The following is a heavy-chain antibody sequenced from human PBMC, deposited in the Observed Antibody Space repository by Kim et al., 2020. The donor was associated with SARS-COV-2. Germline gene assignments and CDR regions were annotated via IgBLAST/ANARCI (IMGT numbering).Heavy chain of an antibody. CDR3: VRHAEVTATLNWFDP. D-gene: IGHD2-21*02. J-gene: IGHJ5*02. Sequence: SETLSLTCTVSGGSISSYYWSWIRQPPGKGLEWIGYIYYSGSTNYNPSLKRRVTISVDTSKNQLSLKLSSVTAADTAVYYCVRHAEVTATLNWFDPWGQG. CDR1: GGSISSYY. V-gene: IGHV4-59*08. CDR2: IYYSGST.